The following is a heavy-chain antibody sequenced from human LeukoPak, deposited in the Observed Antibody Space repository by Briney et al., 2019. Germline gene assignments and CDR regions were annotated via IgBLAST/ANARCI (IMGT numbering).Heavy chain of an antibody. D-gene: IGHD2-2*01. CDR3: ARMAYCSSTSCYPDWFDP. CDR1: AGTFSSYA. Sequence: ASVKLSCKASAGTFSSYAISWVRQAPGQGLEWMGRIIPILGIANYGQKFQRRVTITADKSTSTAYMKLSSLRSEDTAVYYCARMAYCSSTSCYPDWFDPWGQGTLVTVSS. CDR2: IIPILGIA. J-gene: IGHJ5*02. V-gene: IGHV1-69*04.